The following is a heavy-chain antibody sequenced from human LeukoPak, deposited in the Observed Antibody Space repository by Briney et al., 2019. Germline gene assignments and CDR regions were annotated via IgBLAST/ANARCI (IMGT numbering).Heavy chain of an antibody. CDR2: IKEDGSEK. CDR1: GGSFSGYY. Sequence: ETLSLTCAVYGGSFSGYYWSWIRQPPGKGLEWVANIKEDGSEKNYVDSVKGRFTISRDNAKNSLYLQMNSLRAEDTAVYYCAGQGIWGQGTVVTVSS. V-gene: IGHV3-7*01. J-gene: IGHJ3*02. CDR3: AGQGI.